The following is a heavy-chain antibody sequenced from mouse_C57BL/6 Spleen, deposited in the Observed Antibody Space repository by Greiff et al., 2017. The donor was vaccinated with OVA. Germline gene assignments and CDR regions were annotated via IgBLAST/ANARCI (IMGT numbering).Heavy chain of an antibody. J-gene: IGHJ3*01. CDR3: TNYYGSSYPWFAY. D-gene: IGHD1-1*01. V-gene: IGHV1-5*01. CDR2: IYPGNSDT. Sequence: VQLQQSGTVLARPGASVKMSCKTSGYTFTSYWMHWVKQRPGQGLEWIGAIYPGNSDTSYNQKFKGKAKLTAVTSASTAYMELSSWTNEDSAVYDCTNYYGSSYPWFAYWGQGTLVTVSA. CDR1: GYTFTSYW.